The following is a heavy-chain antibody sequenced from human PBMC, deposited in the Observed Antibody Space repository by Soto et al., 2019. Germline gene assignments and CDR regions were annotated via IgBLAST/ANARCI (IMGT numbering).Heavy chain of an antibody. V-gene: IGHV3-30*18. J-gene: IGHJ5*02. CDR2: ISYDGSNK. CDR3: AKDGIVLVPAGMGSNWFDT. CDR1: GFTFSSYG. Sequence: GGSLSVSCAASGFTFSSYGMHWVRQAPGKGLEWVAVISYDGSNKYYADSVKGRFTISRDNSKNTLYLQMNSLRAEDTAVYYCAKDGIVLVPAGMGSNWFDTWGQRSLVTVS. D-gene: IGHD2-2*01.